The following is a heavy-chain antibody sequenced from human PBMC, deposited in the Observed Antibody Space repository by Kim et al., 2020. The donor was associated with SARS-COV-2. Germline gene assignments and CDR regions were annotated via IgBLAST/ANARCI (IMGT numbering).Heavy chain of an antibody. CDR1: GGSISSYY. J-gene: IGHJ4*02. Sequence: SETLSLTCTVSGGSISSYYWSWIRQPPGKGLEWIGYIYYSGSTNYNPSLKSRVTISVDTSKNQFSLKLSSVTAADTAVYYCAREIVEEQWLATSKYYFDYWGQGTLVTVSS. CDR3: AREIVEEQWLATSKYYFDY. V-gene: IGHV4-59*13. CDR2: IYYSGST. D-gene: IGHD6-19*01.